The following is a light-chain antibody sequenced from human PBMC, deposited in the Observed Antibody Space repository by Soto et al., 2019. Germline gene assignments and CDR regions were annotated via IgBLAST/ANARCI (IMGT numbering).Light chain of an antibody. CDR1: QTVGSSF. V-gene: IGKV3-20*01. J-gene: IGKJ2*01. CDR3: HHYGGSQYT. Sequence: EIVLTQSPGTLSLSPGDGATLSCRASQTVGSSFLGWYQQKPGQAPRLIMYGASNRATGIPDRFTGRGSGTDFTLTISRLDLEDFAVYYCHHYGGSQYTFGQGTKLEI. CDR2: GAS.